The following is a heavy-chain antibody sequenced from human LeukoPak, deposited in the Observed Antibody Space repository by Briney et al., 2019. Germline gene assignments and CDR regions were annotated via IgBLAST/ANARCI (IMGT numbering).Heavy chain of an antibody. CDR1: GGSFSGYY. J-gene: IGHJ4*02. D-gene: IGHD3-3*01. CDR3: ARRGGLTIFGVIMEYYFDY. V-gene: IGHV4-34*01. CDR2: VNHSGST. Sequence: PSETLSLTCAVYGGSFSGYYWTWIRQSPGKGLEWIGEVNHSGSTNYNPSLNSRVTISVDTPKNQFSLRLNSVTAADTAVYYCARRGGLTIFGVIMEYYFDYWGQGILVTVSS.